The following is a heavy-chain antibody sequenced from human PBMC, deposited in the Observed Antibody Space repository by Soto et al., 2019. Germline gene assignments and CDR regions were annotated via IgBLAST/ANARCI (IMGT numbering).Heavy chain of an antibody. D-gene: IGHD3-16*01. J-gene: IGHJ5*01. CDR2: IYYSGST. V-gene: IGHV4-31*03. Sequence: PSETLSLTCTVSGDSISSGGYYWSWIRQHPGKGLEWIGYIYYSGSTYYNPSLKSRVIISVDTSKNQFSLKLSSVTPDDTAVYYCARLIGNSWLDSWGQGTLVTVSS. CDR1: GDSISSGGYY. CDR3: ARLIGNSWLDS.